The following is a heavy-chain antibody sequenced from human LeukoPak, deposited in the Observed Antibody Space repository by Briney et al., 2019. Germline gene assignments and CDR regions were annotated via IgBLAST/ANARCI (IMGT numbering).Heavy chain of an antibody. D-gene: IGHD4-23*01. CDR3: ARVLFNSGYDS. CDR2: INPNSGET. Sequence: ASVKVSCKASGYTFTGAYMHWVRQAPGKGLEWVGWINPNSGETKFAPKFQGRVTMTRDTSLSTAFMDLGGLRSDDTAVYYCARVLFNSGYDSWGQGSLVTVSS. J-gene: IGHJ5*01. CDR1: GYTFTGAY. V-gene: IGHV1-2*02.